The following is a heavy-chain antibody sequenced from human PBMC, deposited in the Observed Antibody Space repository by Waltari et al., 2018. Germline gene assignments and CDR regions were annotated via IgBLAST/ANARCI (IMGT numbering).Heavy chain of an antibody. V-gene: IGHV3-48*01. J-gene: IGHJ3*01. CDR1: GSPSVTYS. D-gene: IGHD6-19*01. CDR3: ARGRAD. Sequence: ELRLLDSGGGLVRPGGSLRLPCEAFGSPSVTYSMNWVRQAPGKGLEWVSYISSSSSTIYYADSVKGRFTISRDNAKNSLYLQMNSLRAEDTAVYYCARGRADWGQGTMVTVSS. CDR2: ISSSSSTI.